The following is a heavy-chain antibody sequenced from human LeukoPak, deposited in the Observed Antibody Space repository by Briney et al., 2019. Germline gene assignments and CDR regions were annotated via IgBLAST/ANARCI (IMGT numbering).Heavy chain of an antibody. CDR3: ARDFGYCSGGSCYRGVSYYYYMDV. D-gene: IGHD2-15*01. CDR2: INPNSGGT. CDR1: LDTFTGYY. Sequence: SVTVSCKSSLDTFTGYYMHWVGQPPCQGLEWMGWINPNSGGTNDAQKFHGRVTMSRDTSISTAYMELSRLTSDDTAVYYCARDFGYCSGGSCYRGVSYYYYMDVWGKGTTVTVSS. V-gene: IGHV1-2*02. J-gene: IGHJ6*03.